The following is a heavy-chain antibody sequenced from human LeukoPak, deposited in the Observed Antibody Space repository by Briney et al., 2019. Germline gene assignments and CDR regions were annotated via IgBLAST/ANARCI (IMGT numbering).Heavy chain of an antibody. CDR3: AKDPGYSSGWPVFDY. Sequence: GGSLRLSCAASGFTFSSYAMSWVRQAPGKGQEWVSAISGSGGSTYYADSVKGRFTISRDNSKNTLYLQMNSLRAEDTAVYYCAKDPGYSSGWPVFDYWGQGTLVTVSS. CDR2: ISGSGGST. CDR1: GFTFSSYA. D-gene: IGHD6-19*01. J-gene: IGHJ4*02. V-gene: IGHV3-23*01.